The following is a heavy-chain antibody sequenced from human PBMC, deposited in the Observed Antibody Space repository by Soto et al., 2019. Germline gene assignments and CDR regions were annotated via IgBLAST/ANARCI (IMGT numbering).Heavy chain of an antibody. J-gene: IGHJ4*02. D-gene: IGHD2-21*01. Sequence: PGGSLRLSCATSGFPFNDYYMSWIRQAPGKGLEWLSHISPKSTYRNYADSVKGRFTISRDNTKSSLFLQMNSLEVDDTAVYYCARGGGGGLFEHWGQGVLVTVSS. V-gene: IGHV3-11*06. CDR3: ARGGGGGLFEH. CDR1: GFPFNDYY. CDR2: ISPKSTYR.